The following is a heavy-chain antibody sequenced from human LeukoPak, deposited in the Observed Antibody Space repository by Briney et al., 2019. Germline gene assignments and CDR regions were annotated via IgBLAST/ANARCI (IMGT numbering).Heavy chain of an antibody. V-gene: IGHV3-30*02. CDR2: VRYDSSNK. CDR3: ARDHWLSGWFGPHY. D-gene: IGHD3-10*01. J-gene: IGHJ4*02. CDR1: GFTFSGYG. Sequence: PGGSLRLSCAASGFTFSGYGMHWVRQAPGKGLEWVAFVRYDSSNKYYADSVKGRFTVSRDNSKNMLYLQMNSLRAEDTAVYYCARDHWLSGWFGPHYWGQGTLVTVSS.